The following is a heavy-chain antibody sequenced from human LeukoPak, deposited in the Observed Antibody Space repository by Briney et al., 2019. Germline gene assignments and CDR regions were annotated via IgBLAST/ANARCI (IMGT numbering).Heavy chain of an antibody. V-gene: IGHV4-4*07. CDR1: GGSISSYY. J-gene: IGHJ4*02. CDR3: ARDSYSSSWYPAI. CDR2: IYGSGTI. Sequence: SETLSLTCTVSGGSISSYYWSWIRQPAGKGLEWIGRIYGSGTITYNPSLKSRVTMSVDTAKNQVSLRLRSVTAADTAVYYCARDSYSSSWYPAIWGQGTLVTVSS. D-gene: IGHD6-13*01.